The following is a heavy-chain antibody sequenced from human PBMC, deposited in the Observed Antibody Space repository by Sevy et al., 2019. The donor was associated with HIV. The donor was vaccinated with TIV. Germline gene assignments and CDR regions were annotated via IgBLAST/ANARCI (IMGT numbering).Heavy chain of an antibody. CDR3: ARGRSPKRLPLLYSGYDHMTAHFFDY. D-gene: IGHD5-12*01. Sequence: SETLSVTCAVYGESVSSSYWTWIRQPPGGGLDWVGEVDHSGGTSYNPSLKSRATVSLDTSKRQFSLKLNSVTAADTAVYFCARGRSPKRLPLLYSGYDHMTAHFFDYWGQGALVTVSS. V-gene: IGHV4-34*01. CDR2: VDHSGGT. CDR1: GESVSSSY. J-gene: IGHJ4*02.